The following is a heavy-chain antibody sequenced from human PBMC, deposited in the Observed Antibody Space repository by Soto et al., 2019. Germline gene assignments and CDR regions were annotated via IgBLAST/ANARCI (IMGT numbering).Heavy chain of an antibody. Sequence: GGSLRLSCAASGFTFSSYAMHWVRQAPGKGLEWVAVILYDGSNKYYADSVKGRFTISGDNSKNTLYLQKNSLRAEDTAVYYCARAFGPYSSSFYGMDVWGQGTTVTVSS. CDR1: GFTFSSYA. D-gene: IGHD6-6*01. CDR2: ILYDGSNK. V-gene: IGHV3-30-3*01. J-gene: IGHJ6*02. CDR3: ARAFGPYSSSFYGMDV.